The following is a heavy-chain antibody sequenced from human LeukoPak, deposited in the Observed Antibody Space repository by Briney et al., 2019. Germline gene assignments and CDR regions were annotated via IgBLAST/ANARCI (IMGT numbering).Heavy chain of an antibody. Sequence: PGGSLRLSCAASGFTFSSYAMSWVRQAPGKGLEWVSAISGSGGSTYYAASVKGRFTISRVNSMNTLYLDMNNLTPEDTAIYYCAKEKTTVTSRGAFEVWGQGTVVTVSS. CDR1: GFTFSSYA. J-gene: IGHJ3*01. CDR3: AKEKTTVTSRGAFEV. V-gene: IGHV3-23*01. D-gene: IGHD4-17*01. CDR2: ISGSGGST.